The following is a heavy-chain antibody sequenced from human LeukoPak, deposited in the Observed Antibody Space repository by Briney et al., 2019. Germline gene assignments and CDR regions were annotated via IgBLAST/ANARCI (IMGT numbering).Heavy chain of an antibody. D-gene: IGHD5-24*01. Sequence: GGSLRLSCAASGFAFSSYSMNWVRQTPGKGLEWVANINQDGIEKYYVASVKGRFTISRDNAKNSMYVQMNSLRAEDTAVYYCARGFDGYYGFDIWGQGTMVTVSS. J-gene: IGHJ3*02. CDR3: ARGFDGYYGFDI. CDR2: INQDGIEK. V-gene: IGHV3-7*05. CDR1: GFAFSSYS.